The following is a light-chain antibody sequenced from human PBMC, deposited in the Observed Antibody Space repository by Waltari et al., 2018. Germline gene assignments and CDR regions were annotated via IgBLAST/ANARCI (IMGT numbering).Light chain of an antibody. CDR2: AAS. CDR1: QGIISH. CDR3: QQHNSYPIT. Sequence: IQLTQSPSSLSASVGDRVTITCRASQGIISHLAWYQQKPGEAPELLIYAASTLQSGVPSRVSGSGSGTDFTLTISSLQPEDFATYYCQQHNSYPITFGQGTRLEI. J-gene: IGKJ5*01. V-gene: IGKV1-9*01.